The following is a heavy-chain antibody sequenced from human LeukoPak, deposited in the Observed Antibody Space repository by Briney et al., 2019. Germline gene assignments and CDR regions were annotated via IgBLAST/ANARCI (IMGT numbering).Heavy chain of an antibody. CDR1: GYTFTSYG. D-gene: IGHD1-26*01. CDR3: ARDAGRFWWELLLDY. CDR2: ISAYNGNT. Sequence: GASVKVSCKASGYTFTSYGISWVRQAPGQGLEWMGWISAYNGNTNYAQKLQGRVTMTTDTSTSTAYMELRSLRSDDTAVYYCARDAGRFWWELLLDYWGQGTLVTVSS. V-gene: IGHV1-18*01. J-gene: IGHJ4*02.